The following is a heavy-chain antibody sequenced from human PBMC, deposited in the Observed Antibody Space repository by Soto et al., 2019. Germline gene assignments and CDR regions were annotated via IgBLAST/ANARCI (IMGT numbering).Heavy chain of an antibody. D-gene: IGHD2-15*01. V-gene: IGHV3-30*18. Sequence: QVQLVESGGGVVQPGRSLRLSCAASGFTFSSYGMHWVRQAPGKGLEWVAVISYDGSNKYYADSVKGRFTISRDNSKNTLYLQMNSLRAEDTAMYYCAKDGAPGLDYYYGMDVWGQGTTVTVSS. J-gene: IGHJ6*02. CDR3: AKDGAPGLDYYYGMDV. CDR1: GFTFSSYG. CDR2: ISYDGSNK.